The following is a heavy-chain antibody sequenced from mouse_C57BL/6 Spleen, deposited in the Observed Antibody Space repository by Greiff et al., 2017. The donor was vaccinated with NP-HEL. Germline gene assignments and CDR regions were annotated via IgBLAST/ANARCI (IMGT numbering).Heavy chain of an antibody. CDR1: GYTFTSYT. Sequence: QVQLQQSGAELARPGASVKMSCKASGYTFTSYTMHWVKQRPGQGLEWIGYINPSSGYTKYNQKFKDKATLTADKSSSTAYMQLSSLTSEDSAVYYCARYYDYDRYAMDYWGQGTSATVSS. J-gene: IGHJ4*01. V-gene: IGHV1-4*01. D-gene: IGHD2-4*01. CDR2: INPSSGYT. CDR3: ARYYDYDRYAMDY.